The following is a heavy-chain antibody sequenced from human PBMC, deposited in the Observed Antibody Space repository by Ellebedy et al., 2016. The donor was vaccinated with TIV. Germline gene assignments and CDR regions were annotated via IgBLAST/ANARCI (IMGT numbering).Heavy chain of an antibody. CDR2: IYPGDSDT. V-gene: IGHV5-51*01. J-gene: IGHJ2*01. CDR1: GYNFNDYW. Sequence: GESLKISCQGSGYNFNDYWISWVRQMSGKGLERMGIIYPGDSDTRYSPSFQGQVTISADKSISTAYMELRSLRSDDTAVYYCARLLYYYDSSGYSHWYFDLWGRGTLVTVSS. CDR3: ARLLYYYDSSGYSHWYFDL. D-gene: IGHD3-22*01.